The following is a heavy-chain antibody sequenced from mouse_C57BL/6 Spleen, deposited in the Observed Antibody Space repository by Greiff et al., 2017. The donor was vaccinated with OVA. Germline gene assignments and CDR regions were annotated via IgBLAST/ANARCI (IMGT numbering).Heavy chain of an antibody. J-gene: IGHJ3*01. CDR2: ISYDGSN. CDR3: ARGEGFYYGYSWFAY. D-gene: IGHD2-2*01. Sequence: EVQLQESGPGLVKPSQSLSLTCSVTGYSITSGYYWNWIRQFPGNKLEWMGYISYDGSNNYNPSLKNRISITRDTSKNQFFLKLNSVTTEDTATYYCARGEGFYYGYSWFAYWGQGTLVTVSA. V-gene: IGHV3-6*01. CDR1: GYSITSGYY.